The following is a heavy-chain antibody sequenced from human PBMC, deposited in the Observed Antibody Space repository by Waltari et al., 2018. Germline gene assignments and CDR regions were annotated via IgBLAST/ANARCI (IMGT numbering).Heavy chain of an antibody. CDR1: GFTFSSYE. CDR3: ARAPRRQWLHAFDI. Sequence: EVQLVESGGGLVQPGGSLRLSCAASGFTFSSYEMNWVRQAPGKGLEWVSCISSSGSTIYYADAVKGRFTISRDNAKNSLYLQMNSLRAEDTAVYYCARAPRRQWLHAFDIWGQGTMVTVSS. J-gene: IGHJ3*02. CDR2: ISSSGSTI. V-gene: IGHV3-48*03. D-gene: IGHD6-19*01.